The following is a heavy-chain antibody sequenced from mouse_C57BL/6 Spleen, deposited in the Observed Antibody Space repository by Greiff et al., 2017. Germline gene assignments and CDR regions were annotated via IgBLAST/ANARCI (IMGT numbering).Heavy chain of an antibody. CDR1: GFTFSTYG. D-gene: IGHD2-4*01. J-gene: IGHJ4*01. Sequence: EVELVESGGDLVKPGGSLKLSCAASGFTFSTYGMSWVRQTPDQRLEWVATISSGGHYTYFPDSVKGRFTIARDNAKNTLYLQMSSLKSEDTAMYYCARPLDDYDGSYYAMDDWGQGTSVTVSS. V-gene: IGHV5-6*01. CDR3: ARPLDDYDGSYYAMDD. CDR2: ISSGGHYT.